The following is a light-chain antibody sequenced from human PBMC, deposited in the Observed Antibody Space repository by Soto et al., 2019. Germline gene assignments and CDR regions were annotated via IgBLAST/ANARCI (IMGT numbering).Light chain of an antibody. V-gene: IGKV1-39*01. CDR2: DAS. CDR1: QRISTD. Sequence: DIQMTQSPSSLSASVGDRVTITCRASQRISTDVNWYQQKPGKAPNLLIYDASYLASGVPSRFSGSGSGTEFALDISSRQHEDFATYYWQLSYSTPGFGPGTKEEI. CDR3: QLSYSTPG. J-gene: IGKJ3*01.